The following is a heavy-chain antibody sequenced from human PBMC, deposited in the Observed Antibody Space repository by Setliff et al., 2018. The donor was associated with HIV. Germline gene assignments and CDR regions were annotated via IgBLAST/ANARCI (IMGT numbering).Heavy chain of an antibody. CDR3: TRELAVPGTSFFDY. Sequence: GGSLRLSCTVSGFTFGDFAMTWVRQAPGKGLEWVGVIRSKAYGGTTQYAASVKGRFTISRDDSKNSLYLQMNSLRAEDTAVYYCTRELAVPGTSFFDYWGQGTLVTVSS. CDR2: IRSKAYGGTT. V-gene: IGHV3-49*04. J-gene: IGHJ4*02. CDR1: GFTFGDFA. D-gene: IGHD6-19*01.